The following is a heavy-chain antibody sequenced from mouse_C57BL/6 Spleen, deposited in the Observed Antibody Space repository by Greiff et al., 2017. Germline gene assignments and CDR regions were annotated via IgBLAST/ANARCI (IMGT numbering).Heavy chain of an antibody. CDR2: INPSRGYT. J-gene: IGHJ2*01. V-gene: IGHV1-7*01. CDR1: GYTFTSYW. CDR3: ARLTITTVVATDFDY. Sequence: QVQLKESGAELAKPGASVKLSCKASGYTFTSYWMHWVKQRPGQGLEWIGYINPSRGYTKYNQKFKDKATLTADKSSSTAYMQLSSLTYEDSAVYYCARLTITTVVATDFDYWGQGTTLTVSS. D-gene: IGHD1-1*01.